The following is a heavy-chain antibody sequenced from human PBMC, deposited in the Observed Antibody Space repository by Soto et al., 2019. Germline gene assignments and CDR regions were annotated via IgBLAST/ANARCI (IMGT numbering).Heavy chain of an antibody. V-gene: IGHV3-30-3*01. Sequence: PVGSLRLSCAASGFTFSSYAMHWVRQAPGKGLEWVAVISYDGSNKYYADSVKGRFTISRDNSKNTLYLQMNSLRAEDTAVYYCARGDNYYDSSGYVDYWGQGTLVTVSS. CDR1: GFTFSSYA. D-gene: IGHD3-22*01. J-gene: IGHJ4*02. CDR2: ISYDGSNK. CDR3: ARGDNYYDSSGYVDY.